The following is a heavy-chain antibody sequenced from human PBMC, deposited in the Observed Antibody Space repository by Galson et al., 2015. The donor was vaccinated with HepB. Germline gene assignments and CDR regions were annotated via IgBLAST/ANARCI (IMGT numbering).Heavy chain of an antibody. V-gene: IGHV3-30*18. CDR2: ISSDGSYK. CDR1: GFIFSNYG. J-gene: IGHJ5*02. D-gene: IGHD3-22*01. Sequence: SLRLSCAGSGFIFSNYGLHWVRQAPGKGLEWMAVISSDGSYKYHADSVKGRFTVSRDYSRSTLYLQMNSLRAEDTAVYYCAKGVPGRITMMINRLLGVDPWGQGTLVTVSS. CDR3: AKGVPGRITMMINRLLGVDP.